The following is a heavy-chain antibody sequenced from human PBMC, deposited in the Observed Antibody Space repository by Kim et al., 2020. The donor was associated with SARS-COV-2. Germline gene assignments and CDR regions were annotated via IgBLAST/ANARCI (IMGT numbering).Heavy chain of an antibody. D-gene: IGHD6-19*01. V-gene: IGHV1-8*01. J-gene: IGHJ4*02. CDR3: ARGGGIAVAGDY. Sequence: GYAQKVQGRVTMTRNTSISTAYMELSSLRSEDTAVYYCARGGGIAVAGDYWGQGTLVTVSS.